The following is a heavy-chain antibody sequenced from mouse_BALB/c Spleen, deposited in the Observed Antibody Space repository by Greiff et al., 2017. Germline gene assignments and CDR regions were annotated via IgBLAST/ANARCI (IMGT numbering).Heavy chain of an antibody. J-gene: IGHJ3*01. V-gene: IGHV5-6-5*01. CDR3: ARVYGYDGTWFAY. CDR1: GFTFSSYA. Sequence: EVQLVESGGGLVKPGGSLKLSCAASGFTFSSYAMSWVRQTPEKRLEWVASISSGGSTYYPDSVKGRFTNSRDNARNILYLQMSSLRSEDTAMYYCARVYGYDGTWFAYWGQGTLVTVSA. D-gene: IGHD2-2*01. CDR2: ISSGGST.